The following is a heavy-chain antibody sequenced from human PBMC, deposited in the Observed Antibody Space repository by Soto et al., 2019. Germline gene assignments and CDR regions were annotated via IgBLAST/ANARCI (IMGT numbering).Heavy chain of an antibody. D-gene: IGHD6-13*01. V-gene: IGHV5-51*01. CDR3: ARQGGSSWSHNWLDP. Sequence: PGESLKISCKGSGYNFISYWIGWVRQKPGKGLEWMGTIYPGDSDTRYSPSFQGQVAISVDKSISTAYLQWSSLKASDTAMYYCARQGGSSWSHNWLDPWGQGTLVTVSS. J-gene: IGHJ5*02. CDR2: IYPGDSDT. CDR1: GYNFISYW.